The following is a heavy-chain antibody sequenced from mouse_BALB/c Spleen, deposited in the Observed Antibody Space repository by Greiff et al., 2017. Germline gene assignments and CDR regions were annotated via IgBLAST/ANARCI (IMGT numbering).Heavy chain of an antibody. V-gene: IGHV5-4*02. CDR2: ISDGGSYT. Sequence: EVNLVESGGGLVKPGGSLKLSCAASGFTFSDYYMYWVRQTPEKRLEWVATISDGGSYTYYPDSVKGRFTISRDNAKNNLYLQMSSLKSEDTAMYYCAKEGGDYGGGFAYWGQGTLVTVSA. D-gene: IGHD2-4*01. CDR3: AKEGGDYGGGFAY. J-gene: IGHJ3*01. CDR1: GFTFSDYY.